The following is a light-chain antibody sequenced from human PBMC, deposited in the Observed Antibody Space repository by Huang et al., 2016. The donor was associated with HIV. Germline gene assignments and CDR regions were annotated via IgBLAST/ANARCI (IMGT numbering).Light chain of an antibody. Sequence: DIQMTQSPSSLSASVGDRVTITCRASQGISNSLAWYQQKPGQAPKVLLYAASRLESGVPSRFSGSGSGTDYTLTISSLQPEDFATYYCQQYYSTPITFGQGTRLEIK. CDR1: QGISNS. CDR3: QQYYSTPIT. V-gene: IGKV1-NL1*01. CDR2: AAS. J-gene: IGKJ5*01.